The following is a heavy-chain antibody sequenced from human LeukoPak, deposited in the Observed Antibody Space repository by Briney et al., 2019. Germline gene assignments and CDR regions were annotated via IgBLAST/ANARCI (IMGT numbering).Heavy chain of an antibody. D-gene: IGHD6-13*01. CDR1: GGAITSDRYH. J-gene: IGHJ6*03. Sequence: SGTLSLTCIVSGGAITSDRYHWGWVRQTPGKGLEWIGSIYDSENTNQNPSLRSRVTISEDTSKNQFSLRLSSVTATDTAVYYCVRHRISATGYMDVWGKGATVTVS. CDR3: VRHRISATGYMDV. V-gene: IGHV4-39*01. CDR2: IYDSENT.